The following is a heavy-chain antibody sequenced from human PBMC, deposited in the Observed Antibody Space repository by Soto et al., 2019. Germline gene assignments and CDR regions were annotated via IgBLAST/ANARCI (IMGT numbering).Heavy chain of an antibody. D-gene: IGHD2-2*01. CDR1: GFTFSSYG. V-gene: IGHV3-30*18. CDR2: ISYDGSNK. Sequence: QVQLVESGGGVVQPGRSLRLSCAASGFTFSSYGMHWVRQAPGKGLEWVAVISYDGSNKYYADSVKGRFTISRDNSKNTLYLQMNSLRAEDTAMYYCAKDRKDCTSTSCSGYYYYYMDVWGKGTTVTVSS. J-gene: IGHJ6*03. CDR3: AKDRKDCTSTSCSGYYYYYMDV.